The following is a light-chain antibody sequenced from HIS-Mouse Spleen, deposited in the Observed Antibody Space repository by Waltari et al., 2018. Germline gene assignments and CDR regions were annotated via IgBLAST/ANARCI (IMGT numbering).Light chain of an antibody. V-gene: IGLV1-47*01. CDR2: RNN. CDR3: AAWDDSLSGWV. Sequence: QSVLTQPPSASGTPGQSVTISCSGTSSNIGSKYVYWYQQLPGTAPKLLVYRNNQRPSGVPDRFSDSKSGTSASLAISGLRSEDEADYYCAAWDDSLSGWVFGGGTKLTVL. J-gene: IGLJ3*02. CDR1: SSNIGSKY.